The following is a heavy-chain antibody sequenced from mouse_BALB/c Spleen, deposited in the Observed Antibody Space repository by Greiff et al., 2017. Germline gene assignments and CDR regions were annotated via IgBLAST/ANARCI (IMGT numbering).Heavy chain of an antibody. V-gene: IGHV5-9-4*01. CDR3: ARDDYDVHYYAMDY. CDR2: ISSGGSYT. J-gene: IGHJ4*01. Sequence: DVMLVESGGGLVKPGGSLKLSCAASGFTFSSYAMSWVRQSPEKRLEWVAEISSGGSYTYYPDTVTGRFTISRDNAKNTLYLEMSSLRSEDTAMYYCARDDYDVHYYAMDYWGQGTSVTVSS. D-gene: IGHD2-4*01. CDR1: GFTFSSYA.